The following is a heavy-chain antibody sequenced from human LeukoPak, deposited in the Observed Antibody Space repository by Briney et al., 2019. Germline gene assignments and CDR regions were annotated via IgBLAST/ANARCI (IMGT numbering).Heavy chain of an antibody. CDR1: GFTFSSYW. Sequence: GGSLRLSCAASGFTFSSYWMSWVRQAPGKGLEWVARIKEDGSEKYYMDSVKGRFTISRDNVKNSLYLQMNSLRAEDTAVYYCARGGYQYGNYWGQGTLVTVSS. CDR3: ARGGYQYGNY. V-gene: IGHV3-7*03. D-gene: IGHD2-15*01. CDR2: IKEDGSEK. J-gene: IGHJ4*02.